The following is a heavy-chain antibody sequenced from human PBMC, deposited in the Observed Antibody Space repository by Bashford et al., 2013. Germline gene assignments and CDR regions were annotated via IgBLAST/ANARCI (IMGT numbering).Heavy chain of an antibody. J-gene: IGHJ3*02. V-gene: IGHV3-23*01. CDR1: GFTFSSYA. Sequence: GGPVRLSSCSSGFTFSSYAMSWVRQAPGRGLAWVSAISGSGGSTYYADSVKGRFTISRDNSKNTLYLQMNSLRAEDTAVYYCAKGVDTPMGSAFDIWGQGTMVTVSS. CDR2: ISGSGGST. CDR3: AKGVDTPMGSAFDI. D-gene: IGHD5-18*01.